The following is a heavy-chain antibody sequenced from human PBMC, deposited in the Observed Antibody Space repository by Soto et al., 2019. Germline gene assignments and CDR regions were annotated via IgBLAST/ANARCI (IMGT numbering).Heavy chain of an antibody. Sequence: SRPTLVNPTQTLTLTCTFSWFSFSTREVGVGWIRQPPGKALEWLALIYWDDDKRYRPSLKSRLTIAKDTSKNLVILIMTNMDPEDTATYYCAHRAYYYGSGSYYTHWGQGILVTVSP. CDR2: IYWDDDK. J-gene: IGHJ4*02. CDR3: AHRAYYYGSGSYYTH. V-gene: IGHV2-5*02. D-gene: IGHD3-10*01. CDR1: WFSFSTREVG.